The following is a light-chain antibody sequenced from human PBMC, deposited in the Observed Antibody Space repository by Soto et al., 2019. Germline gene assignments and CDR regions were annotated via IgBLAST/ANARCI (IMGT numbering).Light chain of an antibody. CDR2: KAS. CDR1: QSISSW. Sequence: DIQMTQSPSTLSASVGDRVTITCRASQSISSWLAWYQQKPGKAPKLLIYKASSLESGVRSRFSGSGSGTEFTLTIISLQPDDFATYYCQQYNSYSRTFGQGTKVEIK. J-gene: IGKJ1*01. CDR3: QQYNSYSRT. V-gene: IGKV1-5*03.